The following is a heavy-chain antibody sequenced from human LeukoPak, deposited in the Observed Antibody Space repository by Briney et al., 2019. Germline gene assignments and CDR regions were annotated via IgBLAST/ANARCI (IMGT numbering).Heavy chain of an antibody. V-gene: IGHV3-53*01. CDR3: ARVVSGKFYVYYLDY. J-gene: IGHJ4*02. Sequence: GGSLRLSCAASGFTVGNNYMTWVRQGPGKGLEWVSVIYSGGNTYYADSVKGRFTISRDNSKNTLYLQMNSLRAEDTAVYYCARVVSGKFYVYYLDYGGQGTLVTVSS. CDR2: IYSGGNT. CDR1: GFTVGNNY. D-gene: IGHD1-26*01.